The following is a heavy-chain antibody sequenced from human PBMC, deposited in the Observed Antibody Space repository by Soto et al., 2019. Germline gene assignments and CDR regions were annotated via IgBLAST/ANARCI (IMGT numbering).Heavy chain of an antibody. CDR1: GFPFSSYA. V-gene: IGHV3-23*01. CDR2: INDNGRGT. Sequence: GGSLRLSCAACGFPFSSYAMTWVRQAPGKGLEWVSTINDNGRGTFYADSVKGRFTVSRDNSKNTLYLQMNSLRAEDTAIYYCAAFPRYTSYFEYWGQGTLVTVSS. J-gene: IGHJ4*02. CDR3: AAFPRYTSYFEY. D-gene: IGHD2-2*02.